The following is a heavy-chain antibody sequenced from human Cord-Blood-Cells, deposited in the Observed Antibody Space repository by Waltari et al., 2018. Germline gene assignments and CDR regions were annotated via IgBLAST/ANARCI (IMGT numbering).Heavy chain of an antibody. CDR2: INHSGST. V-gene: IGHV4-34*01. J-gene: IGHJ4*02. CDR3: ARVAYGGNSMFYHFDY. CDR1: GVSFSGYY. D-gene: IGHD4-17*01. Sequence: HVQLQQWGAGLLKPSETLSLTCAVYGVSFSGYYWSWIRQPPGKGQEWIGEINHSGSTNYNTSLKSRVTISVDTSKSQFALKLGSVTAANTAVYYCARVAYGGNSMFYHFDYWGQGTLVNVTS.